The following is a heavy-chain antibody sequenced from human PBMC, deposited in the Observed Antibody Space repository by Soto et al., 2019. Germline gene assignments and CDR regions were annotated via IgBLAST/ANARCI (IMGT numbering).Heavy chain of an antibody. Sequence: PETLPLTCPVSGGSISSYYWSWIRQPAGKGLEWIGRIYTSGSTNYNPSLKSRVTMSVDTSKNQFSLKLSSVTAADTAVYYCASNYYGPVGRWIESYNWFDPWGQGTPVTVSS. CDR3: ASNYYGPVGRWIESYNWFDP. D-gene: IGHD3-10*01. V-gene: IGHV4-4*07. CDR2: IYTSGST. CDR1: GGSISSYY. J-gene: IGHJ5*02.